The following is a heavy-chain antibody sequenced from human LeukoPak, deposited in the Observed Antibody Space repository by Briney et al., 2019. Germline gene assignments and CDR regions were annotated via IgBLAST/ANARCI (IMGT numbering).Heavy chain of an antibody. V-gene: IGHV1-18*01. CDR3: ARVGSPDSENSGWKLFFDY. D-gene: IGHD6-19*01. J-gene: IGHJ4*02. CDR1: GYRFSNYG. Sequence: ASVKVSCKASGYRFSNYGITWVGQAPGQGLECMGWISAYNGDTNYAQNFQGRLTMTTDTSTNTAYMELRSLRSDDTAVYYCARVGSPDSENSGWKLFFDYWGQGTLVTVSS. CDR2: ISAYNGDT.